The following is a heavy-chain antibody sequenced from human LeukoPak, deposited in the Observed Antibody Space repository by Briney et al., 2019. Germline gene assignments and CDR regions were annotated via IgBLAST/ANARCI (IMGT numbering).Heavy chain of an antibody. V-gene: IGHV1-69*13. J-gene: IGHJ4*02. Sequence: GASVKVSCKASGGTFSSYAISWVRQAPGQGLEWMGGIIPIFGTANYAQKFQGRVTITADESTSTAYMELSSLRSEDTAVYYCARGELGGPYCSSTSCSFDYWGQGTLVTVSS. D-gene: IGHD2-2*01. CDR2: IIPIFGTA. CDR1: GGTFSSYA. CDR3: ARGELGGPYCSSTSCSFDY.